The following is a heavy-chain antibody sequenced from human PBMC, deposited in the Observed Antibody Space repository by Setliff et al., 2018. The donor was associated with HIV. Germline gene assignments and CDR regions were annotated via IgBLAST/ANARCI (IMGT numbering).Heavy chain of an antibody. Sequence: GASVKVSCKASGYTFTSYGISWVRQAPGQGLEWMGWISAYNGNTNYAQKLQGRVTMTTDTSTSTAYMELRSLRSEDTAVYYCASGSGYCKNGVCYIGVHRTPDKYYFDSWGQGALVTVSS. CDR3: ASGSGYCKNGVCYIGVHRTPDKYYFDS. D-gene: IGHD2-8*01. CDR2: ISAYNGNT. V-gene: IGHV1-18*01. J-gene: IGHJ4*02. CDR1: GYTFTSYG.